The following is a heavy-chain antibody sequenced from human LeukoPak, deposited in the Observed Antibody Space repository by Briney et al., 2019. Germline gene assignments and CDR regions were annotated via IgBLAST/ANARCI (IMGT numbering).Heavy chain of an antibody. J-gene: IGHJ5*02. D-gene: IGHD3-10*01. V-gene: IGHV4-59*01. Sequence: PSETLSLTCTVSGGSISSYYWSWIRQPPGKGLEWIGYIYFSGSTNYNPSLKSRVTISGDTSKNQLSLRLSSVTAADTAVYYCARYYYGSGSYRWFDPWGQGTLVTVSS. CDR3: ARYYYGSGSYRWFDP. CDR1: GGSISSYY. CDR2: IYFSGST.